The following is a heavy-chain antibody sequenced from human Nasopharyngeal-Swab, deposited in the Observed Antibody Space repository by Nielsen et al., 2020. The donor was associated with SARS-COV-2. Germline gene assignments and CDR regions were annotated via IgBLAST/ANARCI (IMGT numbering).Heavy chain of an antibody. CDR1: GFTFSSYD. CDR2: VSHDGSNK. J-gene: IGHJ4*02. V-gene: IGHV3-30*03. CDR3: VHCSGGSCYSGFDH. Sequence: GESLKISCAASGFTFSSYDMHWVRQAPGKGMEWVAVVSHDGSNKYYADSVKVRFTISRDNSKNTLFLQMSSLRGEDTAVYYCVHCSGGSCYSGFDHWGQGTLVTVSS. D-gene: IGHD2-15*01.